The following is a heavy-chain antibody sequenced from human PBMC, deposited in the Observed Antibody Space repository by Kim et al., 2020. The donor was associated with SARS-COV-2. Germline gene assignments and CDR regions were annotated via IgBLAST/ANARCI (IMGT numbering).Heavy chain of an antibody. CDR2: TYYRSKWYN. D-gene: IGHD1-1*01. J-gene: IGHJ5*02. CDR3: ARTPTNYNWNDYSGWFDP. Sequence: SQTLSLTCAISGDSVSSNSAAWNWIRQSPSRGLEWLGRTYYRSKWYNDYAVSVKSRITINPDTSKNQFSLQLNSVTPEDTAVYYCARTPTNYNWNDYSGWFDPWGQGTLVTVSS. CDR1: GDSVSSNSAA. V-gene: IGHV6-1*01.